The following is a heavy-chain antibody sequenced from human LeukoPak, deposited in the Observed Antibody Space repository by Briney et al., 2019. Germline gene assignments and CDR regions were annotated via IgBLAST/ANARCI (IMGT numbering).Heavy chain of an antibody. CDR2: IYYSGST. J-gene: IGHJ4*02. D-gene: IGHD3-22*01. CDR1: GGSISSGGYY. V-gene: IGHV4-31*03. CDR3: ARDHDSSGYSHFDY. Sequence: SETLSLTCTVSGGSISSGGYYWRWIRQHPGKGLEWIGYIYYSGSTYYNPSLKSRVTISVDTSKNQFSLKLTSVTAADTAVYCCARDHDSSGYSHFDYWGQGTLVTVSS.